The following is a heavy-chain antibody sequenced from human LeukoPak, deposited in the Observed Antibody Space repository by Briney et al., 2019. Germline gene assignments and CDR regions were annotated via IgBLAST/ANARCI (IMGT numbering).Heavy chain of an antibody. Sequence: ASVKVSCKASGYTFTGYYIHWVRQAPGQGLEWMGRINPKSGDTNYAQKFQGRVTMTRGTSISTAYMELSSLRSDDTAVYYCARIWLVRGYTYFDQWGQGTLVTVSS. J-gene: IGHJ4*02. CDR3: ARIWLVRGYTYFDQ. D-gene: IGHD6-19*01. V-gene: IGHV1-2*06. CDR1: GYTFTGYY. CDR2: INPKSGDT.